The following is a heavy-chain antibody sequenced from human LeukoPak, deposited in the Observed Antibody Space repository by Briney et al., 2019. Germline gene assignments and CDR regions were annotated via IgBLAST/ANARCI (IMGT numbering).Heavy chain of an antibody. CDR3: ARQTPFWNWSDP. D-gene: IGHD2/OR15-2a*01. CDR1: GGSISSYY. V-gene: IGHV4-59*08. Sequence: SETLSLTCTVSGGSISSYYWSWIRQPPGKGLEWIGYIYYSGSTNYNPSLKSQVTISVDTSKNQFSLKLSSVTAADTAVYYCARQTPFWNWSDPWGQGTLVTVSS. CDR2: IYYSGST. J-gene: IGHJ5*02.